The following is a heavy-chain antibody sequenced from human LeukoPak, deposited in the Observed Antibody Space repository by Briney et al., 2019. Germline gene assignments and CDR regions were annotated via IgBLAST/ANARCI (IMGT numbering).Heavy chain of an antibody. Sequence: GGSLTLSCAASGFTFSSYAMHWVRLSPGKGLEYVSGISCNGGTTSYADSVQGRFTISRDNSKNTLYLQMGSLRGEDMAVYYCAKVGSGWPGYYFDYWGQGTLVTVSS. D-gene: IGHD6-19*01. CDR1: GFTFSSYA. CDR3: AKVGSGWPGYYFDY. CDR2: ISCNGGTT. V-gene: IGHV3-64*02. J-gene: IGHJ4*02.